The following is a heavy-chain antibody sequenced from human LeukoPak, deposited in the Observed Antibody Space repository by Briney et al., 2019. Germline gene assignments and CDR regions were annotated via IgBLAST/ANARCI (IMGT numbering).Heavy chain of an antibody. CDR3: AKDNGDLYFALDY. D-gene: IGHD4-17*01. J-gene: IGHJ4*02. CDR1: GFTFSSYA. Sequence: PGGSLRLSCAASGFTFSSYAMSWVRQAPGKGLEWVSAISGSGGSTYYADSVKGRFTISRDNSKNTLYLQMNSLRGEDTAVYYCAKDNGDLYFALDYWGQGTLVTVSS. V-gene: IGHV3-23*01. CDR2: ISGSGGST.